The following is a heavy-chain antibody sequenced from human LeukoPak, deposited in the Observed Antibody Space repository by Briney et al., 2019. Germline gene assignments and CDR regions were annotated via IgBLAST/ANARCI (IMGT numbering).Heavy chain of an antibody. V-gene: IGHV4-4*07. D-gene: IGHD2-15*01. CDR1: GVSISSYY. CDR3: ARDARGSYCSGGSCYRNYYYYGMDV. Sequence: SETLSLTCTVSGVSISSYYWSWIRQPAGKGLEWIGRIYTSGSTNYSPSLKSRVTMSVDTSKNQFSLKLSSVTAADTAVYYCARDARGSYCSGGSCYRNYYYYGMDVWGQGTTVTVSS. J-gene: IGHJ6*02. CDR2: IYTSGST.